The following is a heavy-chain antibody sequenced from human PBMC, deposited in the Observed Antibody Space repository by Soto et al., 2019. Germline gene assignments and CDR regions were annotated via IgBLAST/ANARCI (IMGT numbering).Heavy chain of an antibody. D-gene: IGHD2-21*02. CDR3: AHSRCGGDCLQSYPSHYYYGMDV. J-gene: IGHJ6*02. Sequence: QITLKESGPTLVKPTQTLTLTCTFSGFSLSTSGVSVGWIRQPPGKALEWLALIYWVDDKRYSPSLKSRLTITKDTSKNQVVLRMTNMDPVDTATYYCAHSRCGGDCLQSYPSHYYYGMDVWGQGTTVTVSS. V-gene: IGHV2-5*02. CDR2: IYWVDDK. CDR1: GFSLSTSGVS.